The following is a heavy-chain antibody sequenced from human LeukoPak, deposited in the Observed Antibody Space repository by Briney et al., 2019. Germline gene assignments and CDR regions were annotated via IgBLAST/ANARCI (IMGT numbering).Heavy chain of an antibody. CDR3: ASWGAGTFDY. CDR1: GGSVSSGSYY. J-gene: IGHJ4*02. Sequence: SETLSLTCTLSGGSVSSGSYYWSWIRQPPGKGLEWIGYIYYSGSTNYNPSLKSRVTISVDTSKNQFSLKLSSVTAADTAVYYCASWGAGTFDYWGQGTLVTVSS. D-gene: IGHD3-16*01. V-gene: IGHV4-61*01. CDR2: IYYSGST.